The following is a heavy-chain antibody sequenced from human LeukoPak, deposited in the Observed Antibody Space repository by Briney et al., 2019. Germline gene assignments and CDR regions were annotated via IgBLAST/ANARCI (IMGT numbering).Heavy chain of an antibody. CDR3: ARAAPTITIPNFDP. CDR2: IYYRGST. Sequence: SETLSLTCTVSGGSISSSSHYWGWIRQPPGKGLEWIASIYYRGSTYYNTSLKSRVTISVDTSKNQFSLKLSSVTAADTAVYYCARAAPTITIPNFDPWGQGSLVTVSS. CDR1: GGSISSSSHY. J-gene: IGHJ5*02. V-gene: IGHV4-39*07. D-gene: IGHD3-3*01.